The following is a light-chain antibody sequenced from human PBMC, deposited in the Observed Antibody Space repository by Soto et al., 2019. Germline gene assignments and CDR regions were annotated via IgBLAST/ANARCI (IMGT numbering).Light chain of an antibody. J-gene: IGKJ1*01. CDR3: QQYNSYSWT. CDR1: QSISSW. V-gene: IGKV1-5*01. CDR2: DAS. Sequence: DIQMTQSPSTLSASVGSRVTITCRASQSISSWLAWYQQKPGKAPKLLIYDASSLESGVPSRFSGSGSGTEFTLTISSLQTDDFATYYCQQYNSYSWTFGQGTKVDI.